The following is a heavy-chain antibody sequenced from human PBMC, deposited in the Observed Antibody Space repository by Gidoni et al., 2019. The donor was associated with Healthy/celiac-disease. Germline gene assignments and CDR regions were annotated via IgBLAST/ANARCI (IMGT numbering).Heavy chain of an antibody. CDR2: IYPGDSDT. D-gene: IGHD6-13*01. V-gene: IGHV5-51*01. Sequence: EVQLVQSGAEVKTPGESLKISCKGSGYSFTSYWIGWVRQMPGKGLEWMGIIYPGDSDTRYSPSFQGQVTISADKSISTAYLQWSSLKASDTAMYYCARQCDPAAAGLAVDPWGQGTLVTVSS. J-gene: IGHJ5*02. CDR1: GYSFTSYW. CDR3: ARQCDPAAAGLAVDP.